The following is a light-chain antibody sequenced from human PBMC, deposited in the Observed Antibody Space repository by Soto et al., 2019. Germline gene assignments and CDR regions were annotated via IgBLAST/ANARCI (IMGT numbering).Light chain of an antibody. V-gene: IGKV3-15*01. CDR2: DAS. J-gene: IGKJ3*01. CDR3: QQYDKWPPT. Sequence: ELVLTQSPGGLCLSSVAIATLSCRSSHSVSSNLAWYQQKPGQAPRLLISDASTRATGIPARFSGSGSGTEFTLTISGLQSEDFAVYYCQQYDKWPPTCGTGHKGDIK. CDR1: HSVSSN.